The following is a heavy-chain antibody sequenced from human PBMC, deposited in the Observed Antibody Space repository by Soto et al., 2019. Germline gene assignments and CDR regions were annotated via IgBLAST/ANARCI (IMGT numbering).Heavy chain of an antibody. CDR2: IWHDGSSE. V-gene: IGHV3-33*01. Sequence: QVQLVESGGGVVQPGRSLRLSCAASGFTFSSYGMHWLRQAPGKGLEWVAVIWHDGSSEYYADSVKGRFTISRDNSKNTLYLQMNSLRAEDTAVYYCARDSGDYSAEGTLVTVSS. CDR3: ARDSGDY. J-gene: IGHJ4*01. CDR1: GFTFSSYG.